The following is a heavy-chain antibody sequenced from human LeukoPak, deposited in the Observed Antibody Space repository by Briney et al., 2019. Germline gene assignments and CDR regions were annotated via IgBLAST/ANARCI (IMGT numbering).Heavy chain of an antibody. CDR3: ARVFPRLGIALDAFDI. Sequence: GGSLRLSCEVSGFTSSTYTMSWVRQAPGKGLEWVSFIYSDNTHYSDSVKGRFTISRDNSKNTLYLQMNSLRAEDTAVYYCARVFPRLGIALDAFDIWGQGTMVTVSS. V-gene: IGHV3-66*01. D-gene: IGHD3-16*01. CDR1: GFTSSTYT. J-gene: IGHJ3*02. CDR2: IYSDNT.